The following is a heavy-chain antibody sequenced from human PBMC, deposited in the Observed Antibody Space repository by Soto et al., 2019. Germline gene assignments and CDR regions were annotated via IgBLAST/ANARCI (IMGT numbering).Heavy chain of an antibody. V-gene: IGHV4-39*01. Sequence: SETLSLTCTVSGGSISSSSYYWGWIRQPSGKGLEWIGSIYYSGSTYYNPSLKSRVTISVDTSKNQFSLKLSSVTAADTAVYYCARPDSSGYYFGWFDPWGQGTLVTVSS. D-gene: IGHD3-22*01. CDR2: IYYSGST. CDR3: ARPDSSGYYFGWFDP. CDR1: GGSISSSSYY. J-gene: IGHJ5*02.